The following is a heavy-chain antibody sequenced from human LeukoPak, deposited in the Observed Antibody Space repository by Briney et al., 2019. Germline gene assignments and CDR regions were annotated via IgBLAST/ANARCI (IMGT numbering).Heavy chain of an antibody. CDR2: MKPKSGET. Sequence: VSVKVSCKASGYTFTSYDINWVRQAPGQGLEWMGWMKPKSGETGYAQKFQGRATMTRDTSINTAYMELRSLTSEDTAVYYCARDYGGNSGWFDPWGQGTLVTVSS. CDR1: GYTFTSYD. CDR3: ARDYGGNSGWFDP. D-gene: IGHD4-23*01. J-gene: IGHJ5*02. V-gene: IGHV1-8*01.